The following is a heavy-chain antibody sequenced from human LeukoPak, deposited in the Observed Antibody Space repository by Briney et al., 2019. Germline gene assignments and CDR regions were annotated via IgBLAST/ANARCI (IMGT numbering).Heavy chain of an antibody. CDR2: FYTSGST. Sequence: KASETLSLTCTVSGGSISSYYWSWIRQPAGKGLEWIGRFYTSGSTNYNPSLKSRVTMSVDTSKNQFSLKLSSVTAADTAVYFCARDDYYDSSGYRNAFDIWGQGTVVTVSS. V-gene: IGHV4-4*07. J-gene: IGHJ3*02. CDR3: ARDDYYDSSGYRNAFDI. CDR1: GGSISSYY. D-gene: IGHD3-22*01.